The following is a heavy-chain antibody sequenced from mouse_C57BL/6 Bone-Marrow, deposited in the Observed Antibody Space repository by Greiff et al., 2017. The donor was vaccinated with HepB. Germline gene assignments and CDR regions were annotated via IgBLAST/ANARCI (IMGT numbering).Heavy chain of an antibody. D-gene: IGHD1-1*01. CDR3: ARKRRSAMDY. CDR2: IDPSDSYT. CDR1: GYTFTSYW. Sequence: QVQLQQPGAELVMPGASVKLSCKASGYTFTSYWMHWVKQRPGQGLEWIGEIDPSDSYTNYNQKFKGKSTLTVDKSSSTAYMQLSSLTSEDSAVYYCARKRRSAMDYWGQGTSVTVSS. V-gene: IGHV1-69*01. J-gene: IGHJ4*01.